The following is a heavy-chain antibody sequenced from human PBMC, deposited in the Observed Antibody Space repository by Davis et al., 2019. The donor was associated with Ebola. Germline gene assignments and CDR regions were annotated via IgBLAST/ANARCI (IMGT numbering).Heavy chain of an antibody. D-gene: IGHD2-15*01. Sequence: SVKVSCKASGGTFSSYAISWVRQATGQGLEWMGGIIPIFGTANYAQKFQGRVTITADKSTSTAYMELSSLRSEDTAVYYCASEVDCSGGSCPSEDYFDYWGQGTLVTVSS. V-gene: IGHV1-69*06. CDR1: GGTFSSYA. J-gene: IGHJ4*02. CDR3: ASEVDCSGGSCPSEDYFDY. CDR2: IIPIFGTA.